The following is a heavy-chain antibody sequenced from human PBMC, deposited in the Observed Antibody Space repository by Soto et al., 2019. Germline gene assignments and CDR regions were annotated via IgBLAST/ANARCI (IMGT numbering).Heavy chain of an antibody. Sequence: GGSLRLSCAASGFTVNNFGMHWVRQAPGKGPEWVAMISHDGTAKYYADSVKGRFTISRDNSKNTLNLQMNNLRTEDTAVYYFAKDVLSGGWYNYFDPWGQGDLVTVSS. CDR1: GFTVNNFG. D-gene: IGHD2-15*01. CDR2: ISHDGTAK. J-gene: IGHJ5*02. CDR3: AKDVLSGGWYNYFDP. V-gene: IGHV3-30*18.